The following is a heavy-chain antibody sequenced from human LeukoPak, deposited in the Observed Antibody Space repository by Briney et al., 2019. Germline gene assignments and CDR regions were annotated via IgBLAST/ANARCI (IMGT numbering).Heavy chain of an antibody. CDR2: IYYSGST. CDR1: GDSISRYS. J-gene: IGHJ6*03. Sequence: SETLSLTCTVSGDSISRYSWSWIRQPPGKGLEWIGYIYYSGSTNYNPSLKSRVTISIDTSQNQFSLKLSSVTAADTAVYYCARTLQDDFWSGYFRYYYYYMDVWGKGTTVTVSS. V-gene: IGHV4-59*01. D-gene: IGHD3-3*01. CDR3: ARTLQDDFWSGYFRYYYYYMDV.